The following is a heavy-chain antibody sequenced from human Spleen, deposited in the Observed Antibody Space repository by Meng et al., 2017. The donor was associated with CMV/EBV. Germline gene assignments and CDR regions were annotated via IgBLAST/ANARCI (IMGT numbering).Heavy chain of an antibody. D-gene: IGHD3-16*01. Sequence: GGSLRLSCAASGFTFDDYTMHWVRQAPGKGLEWVSLISWDGGSTSYADSVKGRFTISRDNRKNSLYLQMNSLTTEDTALYYCAKDQFEGYGMDVWGQGTTVTVSS. V-gene: IGHV3-43*01. CDR1: GFTFDDYT. CDR2: ISWDGGST. J-gene: IGHJ6*02. CDR3: AKDQFEGYGMDV.